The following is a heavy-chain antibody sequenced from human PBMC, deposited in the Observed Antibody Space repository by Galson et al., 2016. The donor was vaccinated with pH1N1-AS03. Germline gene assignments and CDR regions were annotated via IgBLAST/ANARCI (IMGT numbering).Heavy chain of an antibody. CDR2: INPNSGVT. CDR1: GYIFTGFY. V-gene: IGHV1-2*04. J-gene: IGHJ6*02. D-gene: IGHD2-2*01. CDR3: ARDPRGPCTSATCPTTYYFGMDV. Sequence: SVKVSCKASGYIFTGFYVHWVRQAPGQGLEWMGWINPNSGVTNYAQKFQAWVTMTGDTSISTAYMELYRLKSDDTAVYYCARDPRGPCTSATCPTTYYFGMDVWGQGTTVIVSS.